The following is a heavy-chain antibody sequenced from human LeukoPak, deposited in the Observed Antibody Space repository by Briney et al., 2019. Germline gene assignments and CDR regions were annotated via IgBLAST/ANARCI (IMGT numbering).Heavy chain of an antibody. CDR2: IYSGGST. Sequence: GGSLRLSCAASGFTVSSNYMSWVRQAPGKGLEWVSVIYSGGSTYYADSVKGRFTISRDNAKNSLYLQMNSLRVEDTAMYYCARDGLRRPPTPYCGGDCPLDYWGQGTLVSVSS. D-gene: IGHD2-21*02. CDR1: GFTVSSNY. J-gene: IGHJ4*02. V-gene: IGHV3-53*01. CDR3: ARDGLRRPPTPYCGGDCPLDY.